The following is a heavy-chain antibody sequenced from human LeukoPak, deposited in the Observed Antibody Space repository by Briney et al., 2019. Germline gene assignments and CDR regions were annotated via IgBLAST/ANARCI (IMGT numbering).Heavy chain of an antibody. D-gene: IGHD2-2*01. J-gene: IGHJ6*03. CDR2: IYSGGNT. Sequence: GGSLRLSCTVSGFTVSSNSMSWVRQAPGKGLEWVSFIYSGGNTHYSDSVKGRFTISRDNSKNTLFLQMNSLRAEDTAVYYCAKDGEDIVVVPAAFMDVWGKGTTVTISS. V-gene: IGHV3-53*01. CDR1: GFTVSSNS. CDR3: AKDGEDIVVVPAAFMDV.